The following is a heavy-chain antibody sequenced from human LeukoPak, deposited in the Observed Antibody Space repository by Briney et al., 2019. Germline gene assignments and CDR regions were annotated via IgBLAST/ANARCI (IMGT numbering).Heavy chain of an antibody. CDR2: FDPEDGET. D-gene: IGHD3-10*01. CDR1: GYTLTELS. Sequence: ASVRVSCKVSGYTLTELSMHWVRQAPGKGLEWMGGFDPEDGETIYAQKFQGRVTMTEDTSTDTAYVELSSLRSEDTAVYYCATVPRSPIWFGEPAFDPWGQGTLVTVSS. J-gene: IGHJ5*02. V-gene: IGHV1-24*01. CDR3: ATVPRSPIWFGEPAFDP.